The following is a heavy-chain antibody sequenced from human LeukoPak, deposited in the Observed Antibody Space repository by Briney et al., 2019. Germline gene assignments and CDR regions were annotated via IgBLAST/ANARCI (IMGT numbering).Heavy chain of an antibody. Sequence: GGSLRLSWVAAGFTFTNAWMSWVRQAPGKGLEWVARIRSKAYGGAPEYAAPVQGRFTISRDDSRATLYLQMNSLKTEDTAVYYCTTDLGGYFTGGSCYTGLYNCFDPWGQGTLVTVSS. CDR3: TTDLGGYFTGGSCYTGLYNCFDP. CDR1: GFTFTNAW. J-gene: IGHJ5*02. D-gene: IGHD2-15*01. V-gene: IGHV3-15*01. CDR2: IRSKAYGGAP.